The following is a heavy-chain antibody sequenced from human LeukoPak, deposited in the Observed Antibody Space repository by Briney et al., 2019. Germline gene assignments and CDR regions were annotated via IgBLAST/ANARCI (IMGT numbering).Heavy chain of an antibody. D-gene: IGHD3-3*01. CDR3: ARARGRITIFGVVMFDY. CDR2: INHSGST. Sequence: SETLSLTCAVYGGSFSGYYWSWIRQPPGKGLEGIGEINHSGSTNYNPSLKSRVTISVDTSKNQFSLKLGSVTAADTAVYYCARARGRITIFGVVMFDYWGQGTLVTVSS. V-gene: IGHV4-34*01. CDR1: GGSFSGYY. J-gene: IGHJ4*02.